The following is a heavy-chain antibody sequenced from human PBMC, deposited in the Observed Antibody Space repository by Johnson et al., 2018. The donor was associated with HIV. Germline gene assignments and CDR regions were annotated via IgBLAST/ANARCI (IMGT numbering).Heavy chain of an antibody. J-gene: IGHJ3*02. CDR1: GFTFSSYA. CDR2: ISGSGGST. V-gene: IGHV3-23*04. Sequence: VQLVESGGGLVQPGGSLTLSCVASGFTFSSYAMTWVRQAPGKGLELVSAISGSGGSTYYADSVKGRFTISRDNSKNTQYLQMNSLRAEDTAVYYCAKSYSSSWYTDAFDIWGQGTMVTVSS. CDR3: AKSYSSSWYTDAFDI. D-gene: IGHD6-13*01.